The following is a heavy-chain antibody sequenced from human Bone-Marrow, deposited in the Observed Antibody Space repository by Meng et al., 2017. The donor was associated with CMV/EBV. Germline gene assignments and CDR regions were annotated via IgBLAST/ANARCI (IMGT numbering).Heavy chain of an antibody. V-gene: IGHV3-9*01. CDR1: GFTFINYA. J-gene: IGHJ3*02. CDR3: AKDYSAYDIGVDAFDI. CDR2: ISWNSGSI. D-gene: IGHD5-12*01. Sequence: GGSLRLSCAASGFTFINYAMHWVRQPPGKGLEWVSGISWNSGSIGYADSVKGRFTISRDNAKNSLHLQMNSLRAEDTALYYCAKDYSAYDIGVDAFDIWGQGTMVTVSS.